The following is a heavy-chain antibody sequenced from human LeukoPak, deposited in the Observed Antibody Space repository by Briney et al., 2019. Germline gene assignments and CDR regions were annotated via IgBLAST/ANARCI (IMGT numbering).Heavy chain of an antibody. CDR1: GFTFSSYE. CDR3: ARDRPRGYSYGLFDY. CDR2: ISSSGSTI. D-gene: IGHD5-18*01. V-gene: IGHV3-48*03. Sequence: GGSLRLSCAASGFTFSSYEMNWVRQAPGKGLEWVSYISSSGSTIYYADSVKGRFTISRDNAKNSLHLQMNSLRAEDTAVYYCARDRPRGYSYGLFDYWGQGTLVTVSS. J-gene: IGHJ4*02.